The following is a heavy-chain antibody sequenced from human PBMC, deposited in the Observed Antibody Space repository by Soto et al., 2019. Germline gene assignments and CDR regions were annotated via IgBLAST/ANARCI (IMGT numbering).Heavy chain of an antibody. CDR1: GGTLSNYA. Sequence: QVQLVQSGAEVKKPGSSVKVSGKTSGGTLSNYAISWLRQAPGQGPEWMGSIIPIFDTANYAQKFQGRVTITADESTSTVYMELSSLRSEDTAVYYCAREGVDSDVVTFFDYWGQGTLVTVSS. V-gene: IGHV1-69*15. CDR2: IIPIFDTA. J-gene: IGHJ4*02. D-gene: IGHD5-18*01. CDR3: AREGVDSDVVTFFDY.